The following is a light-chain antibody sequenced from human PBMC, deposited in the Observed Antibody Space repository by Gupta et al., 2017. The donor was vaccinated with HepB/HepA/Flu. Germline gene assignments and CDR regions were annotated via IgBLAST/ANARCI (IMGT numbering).Light chain of an antibody. CDR1: QSIGSW. J-gene: IGKJ1*01. Sequence: DIQLTQSPSTLSASVGDRVTITCRASQSIGSWLAWYQQKPGKALKLLIYKASSLESGVPSRFSGSGSGTEFTLTISSLQPDDFATYYCQQYNSYSTFGQGTKVEIK. CDR2: KAS. V-gene: IGKV1-5*03. CDR3: QQYNSYST.